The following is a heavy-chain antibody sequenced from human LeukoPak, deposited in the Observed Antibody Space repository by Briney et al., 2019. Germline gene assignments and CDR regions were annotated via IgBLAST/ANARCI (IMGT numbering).Heavy chain of an antibody. CDR3: ARGPIVVPAAMPTGGYFDY. J-gene: IGHJ4*02. CDR1: GGSFSGYY. Sequence: SETLSLTCAVYGGSFSGYYWSWIRQPPGKGLEWIGEINHSGSTNYNPSLKSRVTISVDTSKNQFSLKLSSVTAADTAVYCCARGPIVVPAAMPTGGYFDYWGQGTLVTVSS. V-gene: IGHV4-34*01. D-gene: IGHD2-2*01. CDR2: INHSGST.